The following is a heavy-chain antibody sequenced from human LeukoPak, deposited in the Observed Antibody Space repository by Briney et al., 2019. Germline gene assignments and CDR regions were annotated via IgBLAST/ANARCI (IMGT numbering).Heavy chain of an antibody. V-gene: IGHV1-46*01. CDR1: GYTFTSYF. CDR2: INPSGGST. J-gene: IGHJ4*02. CDR3: ARDSADYGDYDY. Sequence: ASVKVSCKSSGYTFTSYFMHWVRQAPGQGLDWMGIINPSGGSTSYAQKFQGRVTMTRDTSTSTVYMELSSLRSEDTAVYYCARDSADYGDYDYWGQGILVTVSS. D-gene: IGHD4-17*01.